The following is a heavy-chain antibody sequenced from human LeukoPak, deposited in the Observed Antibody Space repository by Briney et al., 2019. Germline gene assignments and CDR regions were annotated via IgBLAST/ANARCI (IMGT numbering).Heavy chain of an antibody. Sequence: SETLSLTCSVSGGSISSYYWSWIRQPPGKGLEWMGYIYYSGSTNYNPSLESRVTISVDTSKNQFSLRLSSVTAADTAVYYCARDRGYTYGYNYWGQGTLVTVSS. D-gene: IGHD5-18*01. CDR3: ARDRGYTYGYNY. V-gene: IGHV4-59*01. CDR2: IYYSGST. CDR1: GGSISSYY. J-gene: IGHJ4*02.